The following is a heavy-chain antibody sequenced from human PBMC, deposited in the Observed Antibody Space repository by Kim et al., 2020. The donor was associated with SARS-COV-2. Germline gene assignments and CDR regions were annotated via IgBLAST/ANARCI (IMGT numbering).Heavy chain of an antibody. Sequence: SDTLSLTCTVSGGSVSSSTYYWGWFRQPPGKGLEWIATIHYSGSTHYNPSLKSRATISVDTSKNQFSLRLTSVTAADTAVYFCARHLEYYYYYMDVWGKGTTVTVSS. CDR1: GGSVSSSTYY. J-gene: IGHJ6*03. CDR3: ARHLEYYYYYMDV. CDR2: IHYSGST. V-gene: IGHV4-39*01.